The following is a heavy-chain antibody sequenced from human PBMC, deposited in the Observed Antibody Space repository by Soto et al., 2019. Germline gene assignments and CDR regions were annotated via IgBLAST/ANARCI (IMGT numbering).Heavy chain of an antibody. CDR1: GFSLSSYW. CDR3: ARDADASGRDHYGMDV. D-gene: IGHD6-19*01. Sequence: HPLGSLRLSCAASGFSLSSYWMNWVRQAPGKGLEWVANIKQDGSEKYYVDSVKGRFFISRDNAKNSLYLQMNSLRAEDTAVYYCARDADASGRDHYGMDVWGQGTMVTVSS. V-gene: IGHV3-7*01. CDR2: IKQDGSEK. J-gene: IGHJ6*02.